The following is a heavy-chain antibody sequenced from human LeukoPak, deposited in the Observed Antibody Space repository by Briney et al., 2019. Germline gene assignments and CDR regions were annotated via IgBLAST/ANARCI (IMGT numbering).Heavy chain of an antibody. Sequence: ASVKASCKVSGYTLTELSMHWVRQAPGKGLEWMGGFDPEDGETIYAQKFQGRVTMTEDTSTDTAYMELSSLRSEDTAVYYCATAGAYPTVAAIDYWGQGTLVTVSS. CDR3: ATAGAYPTVAAIDY. J-gene: IGHJ4*02. CDR2: FDPEDGET. D-gene: IGHD6-19*01. V-gene: IGHV1-24*01. CDR1: GYTLTELS.